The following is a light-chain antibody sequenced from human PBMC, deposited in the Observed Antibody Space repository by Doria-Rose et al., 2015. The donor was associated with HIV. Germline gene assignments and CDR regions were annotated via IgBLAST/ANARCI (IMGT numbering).Light chain of an antibody. CDR1: QSFSSNY. Sequence: TQSPGTLSLSPGERATLSCRASQSFSSNYLAWYQQRPGQAHSLLIYDGSTRATGIPDRFSASGSGTDFTLTINRLEPEDFALYYCHQYGTSWTFGQGTKVEI. J-gene: IGKJ1*01. CDR2: DGS. CDR3: HQYGTSWT. V-gene: IGKV3-20*01.